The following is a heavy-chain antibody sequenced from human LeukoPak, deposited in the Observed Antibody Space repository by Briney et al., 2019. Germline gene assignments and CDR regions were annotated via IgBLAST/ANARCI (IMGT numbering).Heavy chain of an antibody. D-gene: IGHD6-19*01. V-gene: IGHV3-74*01. CDR2: INSDGSST. J-gene: IGHJ5*02. CDR3: TRDTSGWYDRFDL. Sequence: PGGSLRLSCAASGFTFSSYWMHWVRQAPGKGLVWVSRINSDGSSTSYADSVKGRFTISRDNAKNTLYLQMNSLRAEDTAVYNCTRDTSGWYDRFDLWGQGTLVTVSS. CDR1: GFTFSSYW.